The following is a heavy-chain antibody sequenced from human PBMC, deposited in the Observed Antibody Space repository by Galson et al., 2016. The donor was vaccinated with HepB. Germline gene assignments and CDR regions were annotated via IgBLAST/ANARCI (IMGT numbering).Heavy chain of an antibody. CDR3: ARGDSSYSGMDV. D-gene: IGHD6-6*01. CDR2: IGSAGDT. V-gene: IGHV3-13*04. CDR1: GFTFRSYD. Sequence: SLRLSCAVSGFTFRSYDMHWVRQVTGKGLEWVAAIGSAGDTYYRGSVKGRFAISRENAKKSLFLQMNSLRAGDTAVYNCARGDSSYSGMDVWGQGTAVTVSS. J-gene: IGHJ6*02.